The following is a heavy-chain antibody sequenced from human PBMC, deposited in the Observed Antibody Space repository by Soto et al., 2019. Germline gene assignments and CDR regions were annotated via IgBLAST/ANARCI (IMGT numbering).Heavy chain of an antibody. V-gene: IGHV4-61*01. CDR3: ARGWLPSANLRFDP. Sequence: ASETLSLTCTVSGDSVSSRNYYWSWIRQPPGKGLEWIGYLYYSGSTNYNPSLRSRVTTSADASKNQFSLKLSSVTAADTAVYYCARGWLPSANLRFDPWGQGILVTVSS. D-gene: IGHD2-2*01. J-gene: IGHJ5*02. CDR1: GDSVSSRNYY. CDR2: LYYSGST.